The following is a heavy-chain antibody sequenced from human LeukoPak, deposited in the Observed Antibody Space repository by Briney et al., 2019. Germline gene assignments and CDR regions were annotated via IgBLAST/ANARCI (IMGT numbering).Heavy chain of an antibody. Sequence: QTGGSLRLSCAASGFTFSSYGMSWVRQAPGKGLEWVSAISGSGGSTYYADSVKGRFTISRDNSKNTLYLQMNSLRAEDTAVYYCANDGAYYDSSTDAFDIWGQGTMVTVSS. CDR1: GFTFSSYG. CDR3: ANDGAYYDSSTDAFDI. J-gene: IGHJ3*02. CDR2: ISGSGGST. D-gene: IGHD3-22*01. V-gene: IGHV3-23*01.